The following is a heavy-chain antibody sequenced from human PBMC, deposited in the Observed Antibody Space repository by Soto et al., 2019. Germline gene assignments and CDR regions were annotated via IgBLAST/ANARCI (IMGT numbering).Heavy chain of an antibody. J-gene: IGHJ6*02. CDR1: GGTFSSYA. Sequence: SVKVSCKASGGTFSSYAISWVRQAPGQGLEWMGGIIPIFGTANYAQKFQGRVTITADESTSTAYMELSSLRSEDTAVYYCARDIFDTGFGVARWYYYYGMDVWGQGTTVTVSS. CDR2: IIPIFGTA. CDR3: ARDIFDTGFGVARWYYYYGMDV. V-gene: IGHV1-69*13. D-gene: IGHD3-3*01.